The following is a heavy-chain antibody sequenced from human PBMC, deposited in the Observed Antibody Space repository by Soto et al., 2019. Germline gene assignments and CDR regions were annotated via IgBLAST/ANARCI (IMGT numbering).Heavy chain of an antibody. V-gene: IGHV4-31*03. D-gene: IGHD3-22*01. CDR2: IYYSGST. CDR3: ARADYYDSSGYYLGFDY. CDR1: GGSISSGGYY. Sequence: PSETLSLTCTVSGGSISSGGYYWIWIRQHPGKGLEWIGYIYYSGSTYYNPSLKSRVTISVDTSKNQFSLKLSSVTAADTAVYYCARADYYDSSGYYLGFDYWGQGTLVTVSS. J-gene: IGHJ4*02.